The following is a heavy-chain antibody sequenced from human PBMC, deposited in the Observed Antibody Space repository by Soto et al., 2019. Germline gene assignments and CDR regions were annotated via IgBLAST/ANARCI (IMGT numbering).Heavy chain of an antibody. CDR2: ISGRGGSK. CDR1: GFTFSSYA. Sequence: EVQLLESGGGLVQPGGSLRLSCAASGFTFSSYAMSWVRQAPGRGVEWVSDISGRGGSKYYADSVKGRLTISRDNPKNTLYPQMNSLRAEDTAVYYCAKEVRGVNYYYYYYMDVWGKGTTVTVSS. J-gene: IGHJ6*03. D-gene: IGHD3-10*01. CDR3: AKEVRGVNYYYYYYMDV. V-gene: IGHV3-23*01.